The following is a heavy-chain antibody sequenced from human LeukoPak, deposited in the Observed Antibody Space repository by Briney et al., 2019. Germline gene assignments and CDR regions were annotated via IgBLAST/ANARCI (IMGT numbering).Heavy chain of an antibody. J-gene: IGHJ4*02. Sequence: GGSLRLSCAASGFTFSSYAVHWVRQAPGKGLEWVAVISYDGSNKYYADSVKGRFTISRDNSKNTLYLQMNSLRAEDMAVYYCARDGAGYSSGWYGGDYWGQGTLVTVSS. D-gene: IGHD6-19*01. CDR2: ISYDGSNK. CDR3: ARDGAGYSSGWYGGDY. V-gene: IGHV3-30-3*01. CDR1: GFTFSSYA.